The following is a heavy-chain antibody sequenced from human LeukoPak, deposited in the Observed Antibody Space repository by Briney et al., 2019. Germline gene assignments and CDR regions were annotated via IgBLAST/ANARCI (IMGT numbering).Heavy chain of an antibody. CDR2: FDPEDGET. CDR3: ARVSLGSYWYFAL. CDR1: GYTLTELS. Sequence: ASVKVSCKVSGYTLTELSMHWVRQAPGKGLEWMGGFDPEDGETIYAQKFQGRVTMTRDTSISTAYMELSSLRSDDTAVYYCARVSLGSYWYFALWGRGTLVTVSS. J-gene: IGHJ2*01. D-gene: IGHD2-15*01. V-gene: IGHV1-24*01.